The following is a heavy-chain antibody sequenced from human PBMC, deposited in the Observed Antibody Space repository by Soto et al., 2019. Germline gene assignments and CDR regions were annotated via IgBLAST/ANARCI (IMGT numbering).Heavy chain of an antibody. CDR3: SNIAFGGYGSGGYENYYYGMDV. V-gene: IGHV3-23*01. Sequence: EVQLLESGGGLVQPGGSLRLSCEASGFTFSSYAMSWVRQAPGKGLEWVSAISGSGGRTYYADSVKGRFTISRDNSKNTLELQKNSLRAEDTDLYYWSNIAFGGYGSGGYENYYYGMDVWGQGTTVTVSS. D-gene: IGHD6-19*01. J-gene: IGHJ6*02. CDR1: GFTFSSYA. CDR2: ISGSGGRT.